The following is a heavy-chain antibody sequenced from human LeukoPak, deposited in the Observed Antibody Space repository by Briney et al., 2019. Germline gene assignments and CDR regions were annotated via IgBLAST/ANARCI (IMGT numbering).Heavy chain of an antibody. J-gene: IGHJ4*02. CDR3: ARDMKVVGDKGGPFDY. V-gene: IGHV3-23*01. CDR2: ISGSDGST. D-gene: IGHD3-22*01. Sequence: GGSLRLSCAASGFTFSNYVMSWVRQAPGKGLEWVSAISGSDGSTWYADSVKGRFTISRDNAKNSLYLQMNSLRAEDTAVYYCARDMKVVGDKGGPFDYWGQGALVTVSS. CDR1: GFTFSNYV.